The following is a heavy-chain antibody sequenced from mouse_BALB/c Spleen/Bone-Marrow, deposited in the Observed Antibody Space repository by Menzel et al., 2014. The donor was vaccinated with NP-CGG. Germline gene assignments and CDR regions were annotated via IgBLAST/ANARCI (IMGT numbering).Heavy chain of an antibody. CDR2: ISSGSSTI. J-gene: IGHJ2*01. V-gene: IGHV5-17*02. CDR1: GFTFSSFG. Sequence: EVKLVESGGGLVQPGGSRKLSCAASGFTFSSFGMHWVRQAPERGLEWVAYISSGSSTIYYADTVKGRFTISRDNPKNPLFLQMTSLRSEDTAMYYCTRGGNWEDFDYLSQGTTPTVSS. D-gene: IGHD4-1*01. CDR3: TRGGNWEDFDY.